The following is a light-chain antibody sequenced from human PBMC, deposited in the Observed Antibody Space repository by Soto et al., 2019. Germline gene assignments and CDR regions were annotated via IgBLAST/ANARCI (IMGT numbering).Light chain of an antibody. CDR3: QQFGISPRT. J-gene: IGKJ2*01. V-gene: IGKV3-20*01. CDR1: QSVDSNY. CDR2: GSS. Sequence: EIVLTQSPGTLSLSPGEEATLSCRASQSVDSNYLAWYQQKPGQAPRLLIYGSSTRATGIPDRFSGSGSGTDFTLTITRLDPEDFAVYYCQQFGISPRTFGQGTKLE.